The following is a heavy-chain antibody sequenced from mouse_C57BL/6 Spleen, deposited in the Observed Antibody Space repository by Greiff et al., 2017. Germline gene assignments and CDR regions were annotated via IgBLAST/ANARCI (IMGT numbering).Heavy chain of an antibody. J-gene: IGHJ1*03. CDR1: GFTFSDYG. Sequence: EVKLVESGGGLVKPGGSLKLSCAASGFTFSDYGMHWVRQAPEKGLEWVAYISSGSSTIYYADTVKGRFTISRDNAKNTLFLQMTSLRSEDTAMYYCARPGIYYYARGYFDVWGTGTTVTVSS. V-gene: IGHV5-17*01. CDR3: ARPGIYYYARGYFDV. D-gene: IGHD1-1*01. CDR2: ISSGSSTI.